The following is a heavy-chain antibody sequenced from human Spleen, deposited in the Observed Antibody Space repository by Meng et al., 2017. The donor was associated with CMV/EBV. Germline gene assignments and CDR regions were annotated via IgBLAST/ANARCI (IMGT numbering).Heavy chain of an antibody. CDR1: GDSISRGAYY. D-gene: IGHD4-23*01. CDR2: IYYSGST. J-gene: IGHJ4*02. Sequence: LRLSCTVSGDSISRGAYYWGWIRQHPGKGLEWIGYIYYSGSTNYNPSLKSRVTISVDTSKNQFSLKLSSVTAADTAVYYCARGRVDRRYGGNSATDYWGQGTLVTVSS. V-gene: IGHV4-31*03. CDR3: ARGRVDRRYGGNSATDY.